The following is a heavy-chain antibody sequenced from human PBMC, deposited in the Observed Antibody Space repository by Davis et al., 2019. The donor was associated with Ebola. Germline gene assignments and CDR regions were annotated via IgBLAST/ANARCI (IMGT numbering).Heavy chain of an antibody. CDR2: VRSKANFYET. J-gene: IGHJ6*04. Sequence: GGSLRLSCVASGLTFTDSAIHWVRQAPGKGLEWVGRVRSKANFYETSYGASVRGRFIISRDDSKKMAYLQMNSLRAEDTAVYYCAKSGLSFGVVKYHYGMDVWGKGTTVTVSS. CDR3: AKSGLSFGVVKYHYGMDV. CDR1: GLTFTDSA. D-gene: IGHD3-3*01. V-gene: IGHV3-73*01.